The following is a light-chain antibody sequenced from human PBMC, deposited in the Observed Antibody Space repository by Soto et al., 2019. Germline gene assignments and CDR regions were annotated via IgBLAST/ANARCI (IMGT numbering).Light chain of an antibody. Sequence: QSALTQPASVSGSPGQSITISCTGTSSDVGASNYVSWFQQHPGKALKLMIYEVNNRPSGVSDRFFGSKSGNTASLTISGLQAEDEADYYCSSFTTSSTWVFGGGTKLTVL. CDR2: EVN. CDR3: SSFTTSSTWV. V-gene: IGLV2-14*01. J-gene: IGLJ3*02. CDR1: SSDVGASNY.